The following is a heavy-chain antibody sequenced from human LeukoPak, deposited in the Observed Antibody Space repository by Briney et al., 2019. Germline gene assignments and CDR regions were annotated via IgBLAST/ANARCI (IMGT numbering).Heavy chain of an antibody. V-gene: IGHV1-18*01. CDR3: ARGSRAGYCSSTSCPFDY. D-gene: IGHD2-2*01. CDR2: ISAYNGNT. CDR1: GYTFTSYG. J-gene: IGHJ4*02. Sequence: ASVKVSCKASGYTFTSYGISWVRQAPGQGLEWMGWISAYNGNTNYAQKLQGRVTMTTDKSTSTAYMELRSLRSDDTAVYYCARGSRAGYCSSTSCPFDYWGQGTLVTVSS.